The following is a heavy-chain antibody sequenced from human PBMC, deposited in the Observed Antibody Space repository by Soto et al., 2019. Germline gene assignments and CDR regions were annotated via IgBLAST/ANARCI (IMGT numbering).Heavy chain of an antibody. J-gene: IGHJ4*02. CDR3: TTVSGSYYWSSLSV. D-gene: IGHD1-26*01. V-gene: IGHV3-15*01. CDR2: IKSKTDGGTT. Sequence: GGSQSLSWAASGCTFSNSWVSWFRQAPWKGLEWVGRIKSKTDGGTTDYAAPVKGRFTISRDDSKNTLYLQMNSLKTEDTAVYYCTTVSGSYYWSSLSVWGQGTLVTRSS. CDR1: GCTFSNSW.